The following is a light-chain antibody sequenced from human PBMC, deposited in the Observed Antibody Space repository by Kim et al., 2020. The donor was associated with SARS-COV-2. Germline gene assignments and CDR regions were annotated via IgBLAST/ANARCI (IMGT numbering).Light chain of an antibody. J-gene: IGKJ2*01. Sequence: ASVGDRVTISCRASRGISNYLAWYQQKPGTVPNLLIFSASTLQSGVPSRFSGSGSGTDFTLNISSLQPEDVGTYYCQQSTGAPYTFGQGTKLEI. CDR3: QQSTGAPYT. CDR1: RGISNY. V-gene: IGKV1-27*01. CDR2: SAS.